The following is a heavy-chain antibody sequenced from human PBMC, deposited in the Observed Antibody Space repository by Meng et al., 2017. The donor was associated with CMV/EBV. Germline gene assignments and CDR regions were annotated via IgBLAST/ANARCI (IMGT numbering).Heavy chain of an antibody. CDR3: AKKRERDSGWFFYFDY. V-gene: IGHV3-23*01. Sequence: GGSLRLSCAASGFTFSSYAMSWVRQAPGKGLEWVSAISGSGGSTYYADSVKGRFTISRDNSKNTLYLQMNSLRAEDTAVYYCAKKRERDSGWFFYFDYWGQGTLVTVSS. J-gene: IGHJ4*02. D-gene: IGHD6-19*01. CDR2: ISGSGGST. CDR1: GFTFSSYA.